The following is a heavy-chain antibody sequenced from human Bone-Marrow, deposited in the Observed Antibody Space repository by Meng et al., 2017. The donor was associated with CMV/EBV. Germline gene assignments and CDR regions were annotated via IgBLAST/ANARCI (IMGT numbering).Heavy chain of an antibody. CDR3: ARGLGLEPARNWSDP. Sequence: SVKVSCKASGGTFSSYAISWVRQAPGQGLEWMGGIIPIFGTANYAQKFQGRVTITTDESTSTAYMELSSLRSEDTAVYYCARGLGLEPARNWSDPWGQGTLVTSPQ. J-gene: IGHJ5*02. CDR1: GGTFSSYA. CDR2: IIPIFGTA. V-gene: IGHV1-69*05. D-gene: IGHD1-1*01.